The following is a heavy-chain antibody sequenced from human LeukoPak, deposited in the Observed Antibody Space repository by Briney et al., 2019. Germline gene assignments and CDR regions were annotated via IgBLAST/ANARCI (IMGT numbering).Heavy chain of an antibody. D-gene: IGHD5-18*01. Sequence: PSETLSLTCTVSGGSIGSYYWSWIRQPPGKGLEWIGYIYYSGSTNYNPPLKSRVTISVDTSKNQFSLKLSSVTAADTAVYYCARAYSYGPPFDYWGQGTLVTVSS. J-gene: IGHJ4*02. CDR3: ARAYSYGPPFDY. CDR2: IYYSGST. V-gene: IGHV4-59*01. CDR1: GGSIGSYY.